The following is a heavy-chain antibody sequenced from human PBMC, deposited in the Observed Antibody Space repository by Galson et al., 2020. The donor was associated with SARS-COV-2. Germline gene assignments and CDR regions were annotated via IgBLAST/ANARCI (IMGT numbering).Heavy chain of an antibody. D-gene: IGHD3-16*02. Sequence: GGSLRLSCAASGFTFSSYSMNWVRQAPGKGLEWVSSISSSSSYIYYADSVKGRFTISRDNAKNSLYLQMNSLRAEDTAVYYCARDAQSDYVWGSYRSTDVWGQGTTVTVSS. CDR3: ARDAQSDYVWGSYRSTDV. V-gene: IGHV3-21*01. CDR2: ISSSSSYI. J-gene: IGHJ6*02. CDR1: GFTFSSYS.